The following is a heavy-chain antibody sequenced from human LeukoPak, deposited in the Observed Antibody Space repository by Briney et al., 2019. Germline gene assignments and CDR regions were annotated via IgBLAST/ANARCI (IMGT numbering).Heavy chain of an antibody. CDR1: GFTFSSYT. CDR2: ISSSSSYI. CDR3: ASRQAMAYYFDY. Sequence: GGSLRLSCAASGFTFSSYTMNWVRQAPGKGLEWVSIISSSSSYIYYADSVKGRFTISRDNAKNSLYLQMNGLRAEDTAVYYCASRQAMAYYFDYWGQGTLVTVSS. D-gene: IGHD5-18*01. V-gene: IGHV3-21*01. J-gene: IGHJ4*02.